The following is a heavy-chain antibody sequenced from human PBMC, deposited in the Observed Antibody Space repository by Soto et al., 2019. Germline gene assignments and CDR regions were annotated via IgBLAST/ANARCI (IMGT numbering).Heavy chain of an antibody. D-gene: IGHD2-15*01. CDR1: GDSVSSNSAA. Sequence: PSQTLPLTCAISGDSVSSNSAAWNCIRQSPSRGLEWLGRTYYRSKWYNDYAVSVKSRITINPDTSKNQFSLQLNSVTPEDTAVYYCARAYCSLGSCWAWSNWFDPWGQGTLVTVAS. V-gene: IGHV6-1*01. CDR2: TYYRSKWYN. CDR3: ARAYCSLGSCWAWSNWFDP. J-gene: IGHJ5*02.